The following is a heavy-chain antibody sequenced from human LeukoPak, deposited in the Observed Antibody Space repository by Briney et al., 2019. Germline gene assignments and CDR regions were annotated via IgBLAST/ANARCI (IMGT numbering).Heavy chain of an antibody. Sequence: GGSLGLSCVASGFSFRNSAIHWVRQAPGKGLEYVSVINTDGRITYYADSVKGRFTISRDNSKNTVYLQMGSLRGEDMAVYYCTRDGGSFCDFDYWGQGALVTVSS. CDR3: TRDGGSFCDFDY. CDR2: INTDGRIT. J-gene: IGHJ4*02. CDR1: GFSFRNSA. V-gene: IGHV3-64*02. D-gene: IGHD1-26*01.